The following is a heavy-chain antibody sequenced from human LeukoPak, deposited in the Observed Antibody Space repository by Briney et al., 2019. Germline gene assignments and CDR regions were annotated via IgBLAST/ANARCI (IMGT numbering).Heavy chain of an antibody. CDR2: ISASGQTI. V-gene: IGHV3-48*03. J-gene: IGHJ4*02. Sequence: GGSLRLSCAASGFSFSTYEFHWVRHAPGKGLEWVSYISASGQTIYYADSVRGRFTISRDNAKNSLYLQMNSLRAEDTAVYYCARARWYSCDYWGQGTLVTVSS. D-gene: IGHD5-24*01. CDR1: GFSFSTYE. CDR3: ARARWYSCDY.